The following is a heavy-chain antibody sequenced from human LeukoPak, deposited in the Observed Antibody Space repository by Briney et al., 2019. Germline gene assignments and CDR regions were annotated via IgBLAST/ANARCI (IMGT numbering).Heavy chain of an antibody. D-gene: IGHD5-18*01. CDR3: VRDLGDTAMATVLDY. J-gene: IGHJ4*02. Sequence: ASVKVSCKASGYTFTSYGISWVRQAPGQGLEWMGWISAYNGNTNYAQKLQGRVTMTTDTSTSTVYMELSSLRSEDTAVYYCVRDLGDTAMATVLDYWGQGTLVTVSS. CDR2: ISAYNGNT. CDR1: GYTFTSYG. V-gene: IGHV1-18*01.